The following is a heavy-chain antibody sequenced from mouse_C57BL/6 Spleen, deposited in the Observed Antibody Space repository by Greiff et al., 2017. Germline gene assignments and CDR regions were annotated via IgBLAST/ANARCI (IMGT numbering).Heavy chain of an antibody. CDR3: ARGDGYPFAY. D-gene: IGHD2-3*01. V-gene: IGHV1-69*01. Sequence: QVQLQQPGAELVMPGASVKLSCKASGYTFTSYWMHWVKQRPGQGLEWIGEIDPSDSYTNYNQKFKGKSTLTVDKSSSTAYMQLSSLTSEDSAVYDCARGDGYPFAYWGQGTLVTVSA. CDR1: GYTFTSYW. CDR2: IDPSDSYT. J-gene: IGHJ3*01.